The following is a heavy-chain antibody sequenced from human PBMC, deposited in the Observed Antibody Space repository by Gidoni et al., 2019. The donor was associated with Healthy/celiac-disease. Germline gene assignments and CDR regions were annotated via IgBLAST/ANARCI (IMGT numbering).Heavy chain of an antibody. CDR3: AREAAYCGGDCYVIFDY. CDR2: IYYSGST. J-gene: IGHJ4*02. CDR1: GASISSYY. Sequence: QVQLQESGPGLVKPSETLSLTCTVSGASISSYYWSWIRQPPGKGLEWIGYIYYSGSTNYNPSLKSRVTISVDTSKNQFSLKLSSVTAADTAVYYCAREAAYCGGDCYVIFDYWGQGTLVTVSS. V-gene: IGHV4-59*01. D-gene: IGHD2-21*02.